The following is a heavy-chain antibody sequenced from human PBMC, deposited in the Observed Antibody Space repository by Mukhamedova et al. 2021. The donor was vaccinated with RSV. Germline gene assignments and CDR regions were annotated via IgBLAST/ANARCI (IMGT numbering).Heavy chain of an antibody. CDR3: ARDSLNYYDPTVYVREV. CDR1: G. Sequence: GISWVRQAPGQGLEWMGWISAYNGNTNYAQKLQGRVTMTTDTSTSTAYMELRSRRSDDTAVYYCARDSLNYYDPTVYVREVWGQG. J-gene: IGHJ6*02. D-gene: IGHD3-22*01. CDR2: ISAYNGNT. V-gene: IGHV1-18*01.